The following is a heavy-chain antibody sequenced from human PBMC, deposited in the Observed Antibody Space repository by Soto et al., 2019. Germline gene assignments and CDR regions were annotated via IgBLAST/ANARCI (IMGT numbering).Heavy chain of an antibody. V-gene: IGHV1-2*04. CDR2: INPNSGGT. D-gene: IGHD3-10*01. CDR1: GYTFTGYY. CDR3: ARVDYYGSGRWGMDV. J-gene: IGHJ6*02. Sequence: ASVKVSCKASGYTFTGYYMHWVRQAPGQGLEWMGWINPNSGGTNYAQKFQGWVTMTRDTSISTAYMELSRLRSDDTAVYYCARVDYYGSGRWGMDVWGQGTTVTVSS.